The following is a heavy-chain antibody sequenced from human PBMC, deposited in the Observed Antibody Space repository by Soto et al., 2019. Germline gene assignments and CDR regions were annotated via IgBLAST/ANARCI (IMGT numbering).Heavy chain of an antibody. J-gene: IGHJ5*02. CDR2: VNHSGDA. CDR3: AWAERFPRSWFDP. CDR1: GASFRKYY. Sequence: QVELQQWGAGLFKPSDTLSLTCGVYGASFRKYYWIWVRQPPGKGLEWIGEVNHSGDATYNPSLQSRFSISRDASNNHLSLKMTSVTAADTAIYFCAWAERFPRSWFDPWGQGTQVTVSS. D-gene: IGHD3-10*01. V-gene: IGHV4-34*02.